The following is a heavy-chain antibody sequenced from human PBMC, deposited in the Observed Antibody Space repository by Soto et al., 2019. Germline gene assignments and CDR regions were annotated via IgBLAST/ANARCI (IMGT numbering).Heavy chain of an antibody. D-gene: IGHD3-10*01. V-gene: IGHV1-18*01. CDR1: GYTFTSYG. J-gene: IGHJ4*02. Sequence: QVQLVQSGAEVKKPVASVKVACKASGYTFTSYGITWVRQAPGQGLAWMGWISTYNDNINYAQKLQGRVTMTTDTSTSTAYMGLRSLRSDDTAVYYCARRGARDYWGQGTLITVSS. CDR3: ARRGARDY. CDR2: ISTYNDNI.